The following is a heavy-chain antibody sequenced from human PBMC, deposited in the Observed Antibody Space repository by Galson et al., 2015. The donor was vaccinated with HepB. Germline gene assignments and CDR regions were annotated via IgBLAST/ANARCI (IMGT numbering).Heavy chain of an antibody. J-gene: IGHJ3*02. CDR2: ISGSGGST. D-gene: IGHD2-15*01. CDR1: GFTFSSYA. CDR3: VRGGLYSSGAFDI. Sequence: SLRLSCAASGFTFSSYAMSWVRQAPGKGLEWVSAISGSGGSTYYADSVKGRFTISRDNSKNTLYLQMNTLRAEDTAVYYCVRGGLYSSGAFDIWGQGTMVTVSS. V-gene: IGHV3-23*01.